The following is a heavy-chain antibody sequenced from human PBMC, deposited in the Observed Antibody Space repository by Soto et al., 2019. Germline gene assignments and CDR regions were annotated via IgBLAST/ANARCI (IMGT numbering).Heavy chain of an antibody. CDR3: ASNIFGVVTPVYYYYMDV. Sequence: PGGSLRLSCAASGFTFSSYWMHWVRQAPGKGLVWVSRINSDGSSTSYADSVKGRFTISRDNAKNTLYLQMNSLRAEDTAVYYCASNIFGVVTPVYYYYMDVWGKGTTVTVSS. J-gene: IGHJ6*03. V-gene: IGHV3-74*01. D-gene: IGHD3-3*01. CDR1: GFTFSSYW. CDR2: INSDGSST.